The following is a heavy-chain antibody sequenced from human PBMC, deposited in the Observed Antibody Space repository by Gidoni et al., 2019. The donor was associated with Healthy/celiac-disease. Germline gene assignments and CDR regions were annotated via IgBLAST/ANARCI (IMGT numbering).Heavy chain of an antibody. D-gene: IGHD4-17*01. V-gene: IGHV4-61*02. J-gene: IGHJ5*02. CDR1: GGSISSGSYY. CDR2: IYTSGST. Sequence: QVQLQESGPGLVKPSQTLSLTCTVSGGSISSGSYYWSWTRQPAGKGLEWIGRIYTSGSTNYNPSLKSRVTMSVDTSKNQFSLKLSSVTAADTAVYYCARAHDYGDPNWFDPWGQGTLVTVSS. CDR3: ARAHDYGDPNWFDP.